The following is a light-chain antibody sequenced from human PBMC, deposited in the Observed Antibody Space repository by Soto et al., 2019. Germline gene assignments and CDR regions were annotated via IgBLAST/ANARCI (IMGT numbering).Light chain of an antibody. CDR3: QQYGTLPWT. V-gene: IGKV3-20*01. CDR1: QSVGSSY. Sequence: EIVLTQSPGTLSLSPGERATLYCRASQSVGSSYLAWYQQKPGQAPRLLIYGAFSRATGIPDRFRGSGSGTDFTLTISRLEPEDFAVYYCQQYGTLPWTFGHGTKGDIK. CDR2: GAF. J-gene: IGKJ1*01.